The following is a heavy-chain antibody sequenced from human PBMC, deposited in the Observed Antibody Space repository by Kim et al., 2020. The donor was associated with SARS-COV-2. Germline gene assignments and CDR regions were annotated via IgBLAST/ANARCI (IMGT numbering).Heavy chain of an antibody. J-gene: IGHJ4*01. D-gene: IGHD1-1*01. V-gene: IGHV4-34*01. CDR3: ARGGGGWGLEGVYYFDY. Sequence: SETLSLTCAVYGGSFSGYYWSWIRQPPGKGLEWIGEINHSGSTNYNPSLKSRVTISVDTSKNQFSLKLSSVTAADTAVYYCARGGGGWGLEGVYYFDYWG. CDR2: INHSGST. CDR1: GGSFSGYY.